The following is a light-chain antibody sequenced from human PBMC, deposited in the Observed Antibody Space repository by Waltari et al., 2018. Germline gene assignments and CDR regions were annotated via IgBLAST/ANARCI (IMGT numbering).Light chain of an antibody. CDR1: NLEPTT. V-gene: IGLV3-21*04. CDR2: YDT. Sequence: SSLLTQPPSVSVAPGQTARITRGVHNLEPTTVHWYQQKPGQAPVLGISYDTARPSGIPERFSGSNSGNTATLTISRVEAGDEADYYCQVWDSSSYHYVFGTGTKVTVL. J-gene: IGLJ1*01. CDR3: QVWDSSSYHYV.